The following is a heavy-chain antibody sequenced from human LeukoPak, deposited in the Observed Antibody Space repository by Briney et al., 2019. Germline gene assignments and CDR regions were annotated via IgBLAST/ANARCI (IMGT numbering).Heavy chain of an antibody. CDR1: GFTFSDYY. J-gene: IGHJ6*03. CDR3: ARPLRGAAAGFYYYYMAV. Sequence: GGSLRLSCAASGFTFSDYYMSWIRQAPGKGLEWVSYISSSGSTIYYADSVKGRFTISRDNAKNSLYLQMNSLRAEDTAVYYCARPLRGAAAGFYYYYMAVWGKGTTVTVSS. CDR2: ISSSGSTI. V-gene: IGHV3-11*04. D-gene: IGHD6-13*01.